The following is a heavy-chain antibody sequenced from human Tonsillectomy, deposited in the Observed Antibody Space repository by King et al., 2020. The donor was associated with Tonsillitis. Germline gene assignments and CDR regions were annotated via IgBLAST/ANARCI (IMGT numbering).Heavy chain of an antibody. CDR2: ISGRGGIT. V-gene: IGHV3-23*04. CDR3: AKVVSYGSGYDY. Sequence: VQLVESGGGLVQPGGSLRLSCAASGFTFSSYAMSWVRQAPGKGLEWVSGISGRGGITYYADSVKGRFTISRDNSKNTLYLQMNRLRAEDTAVYYCAKVVSYGSGYDYWGQGTLVTVSS. CDR1: GFTFSSYA. J-gene: IGHJ4*02. D-gene: IGHD3-10*01.